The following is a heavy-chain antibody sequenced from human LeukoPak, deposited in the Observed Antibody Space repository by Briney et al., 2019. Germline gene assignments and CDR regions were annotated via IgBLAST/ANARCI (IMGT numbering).Heavy chain of an antibody. CDR2: ISGSGSSI. D-gene: IGHD3-3*01. J-gene: IGHJ6*04. Sequence: PGGSLRLSCAASGFTFSKYAMSWVRQAPGKGLECFSLISGSGSSIYYTDSVQGRFTISRDNSKNTLYLEMSSLRVEDTAVYCCAKVNDYDFWSGYLDVWAKGTTVTVSS. CDR3: AKVNDYDFWSGYLDV. CDR1: GFTFSKYA. V-gene: IGHV3-23*01.